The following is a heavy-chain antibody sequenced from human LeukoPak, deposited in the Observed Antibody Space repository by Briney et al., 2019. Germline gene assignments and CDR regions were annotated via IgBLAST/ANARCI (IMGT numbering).Heavy chain of an antibody. D-gene: IGHD3-9*01. V-gene: IGHV3-48*04. CDR3: ARLAHFDRGVDV. CDR2: ISSGSSTI. Sequence: GGSLRLSCVVSGLTFSRYSMKCVRQAPGKGVDWLSYISSGSSTIYYAGSVKGRFTISRDHTKRTLSLEMNSLRAEDTAVFFCARLAHFDRGVDVWGQGTTVTVPS. J-gene: IGHJ6*02. CDR1: GLTFSRYS.